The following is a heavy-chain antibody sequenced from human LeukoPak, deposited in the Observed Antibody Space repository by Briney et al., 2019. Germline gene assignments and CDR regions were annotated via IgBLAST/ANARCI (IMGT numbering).Heavy chain of an antibody. CDR2: IYPGDSDT. J-gene: IGHJ5*02. Sequence: GESLKISCKGSGYSFTSYWIGWVRQLPGKGLEWMGIIYPGDSDTRYSPSFQGQVTISADKSISTAYLQWSSLKASDTAMYYCARRDNDFWSGYNNWFDPWGQGTLATVSS. D-gene: IGHD3-3*01. CDR1: GYSFTSYW. V-gene: IGHV5-51*01. CDR3: ARRDNDFWSGYNNWFDP.